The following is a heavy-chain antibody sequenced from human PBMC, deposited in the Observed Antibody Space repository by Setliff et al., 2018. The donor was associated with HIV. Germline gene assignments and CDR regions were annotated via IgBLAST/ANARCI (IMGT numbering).Heavy chain of an antibody. CDR1: GGSFSGYY. J-gene: IGHJ3*02. CDR3: ATASGYDLFMGAFDI. V-gene: IGHV4-34*01. CDR2: INQSGGI. Sequence: ASETLSLTCAVSGGSFSGYYWSWIRQPPGKGLEWIGEINQSGGINYNPPLKSRVTISIDTFKNQFSMKLYSVTAADTAVYYCATASGYDLFMGAFDIWGQGTMVTVSS. D-gene: IGHD5-12*01.